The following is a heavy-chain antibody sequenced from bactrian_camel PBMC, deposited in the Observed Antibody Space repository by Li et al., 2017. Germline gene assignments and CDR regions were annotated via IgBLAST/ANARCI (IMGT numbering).Heavy chain of an antibody. CDR1: EFVYQTSMC. CDR2: IDSDGRV. D-gene: IGHD5*01. V-gene: IGHV3S53*01. J-gene: IGHJ4*01. Sequence: VQLVESGGGSVQAGGSLRISCKASEFVYQTSMCMTWFRQAPGKEREGVAAIDSDGRVSYADSVKGRFIISQDRAEHTVYLEMNSLKPEDSANYTCAAEWYGLGFCLGADSWGQGTQGTV. CDR3: AAEWYGLGFCLGADS.